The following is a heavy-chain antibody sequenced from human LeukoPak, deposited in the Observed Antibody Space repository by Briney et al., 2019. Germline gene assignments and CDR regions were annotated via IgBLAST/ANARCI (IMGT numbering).Heavy chain of an antibody. CDR2: ITGSGGGT. Sequence: PGGSVRLSCAASGFTFSSYAMTWVRQAPGKGLEWVSTITGSGGGTYYAASVRGRFTNSRHNSKNTLYLQMNSLRAEDTAVYYCARVGVYPNWFDPWGEGTLVTVSS. CDR1: GFTFSSYA. J-gene: IGHJ5*02. D-gene: IGHD1-26*01. V-gene: IGHV3-23*01. CDR3: ARVGVYPNWFDP.